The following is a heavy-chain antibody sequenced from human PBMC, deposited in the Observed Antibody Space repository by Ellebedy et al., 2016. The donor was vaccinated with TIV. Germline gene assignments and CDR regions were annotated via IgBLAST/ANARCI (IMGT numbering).Heavy chain of an antibody. Sequence: AASVKVSCKASGYTFISYDINWVRQATGQGLEWMGWMNPNSGNTGDAQKFQGRVTMTRNTSISTAYMELSSLRSEDTAVYYCARGITMVRGVTLGYWGQGSLVTVSS. J-gene: IGHJ4*02. CDR2: MNPNSGNT. D-gene: IGHD3-10*01. CDR1: GYTFISYD. CDR3: ARGITMVRGVTLGY. V-gene: IGHV1-8*01.